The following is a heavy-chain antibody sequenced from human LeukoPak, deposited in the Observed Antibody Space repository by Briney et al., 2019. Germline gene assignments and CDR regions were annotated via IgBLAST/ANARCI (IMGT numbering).Heavy chain of an antibody. CDR3: AELGITMIGGV. J-gene: IGHJ6*04. Sequence: GGSLRLSCAASGFTFSTFGMHWVRQAPGKGLEWVTYIRNDGNSKFYADSVKGRFTISRDNSKKTLYLQMNSLRAEDTAVYYCAELGITMIGGVWGKGTTVTISS. CDR1: GFTFSTFG. D-gene: IGHD3-10*02. CDR2: IRNDGNSK. V-gene: IGHV3-30*02.